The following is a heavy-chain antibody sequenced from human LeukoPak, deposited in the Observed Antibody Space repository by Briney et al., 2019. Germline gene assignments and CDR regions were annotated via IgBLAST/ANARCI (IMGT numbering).Heavy chain of an antibody. CDR3: AGDEGNWFDP. J-gene: IGHJ5*02. CDR2: IWTSERT. CDR1: GASITDYY. Sequence: SETLSLTCTVSGASITDYYWSWIRQPVGGGLEWIGHIWTSERTNYNPSLKSRVTMSVDTSKNQLSLKLSSVTAADTAVYYCAGDEGNWFDPWGQGTLVAVSS. V-gene: IGHV4-4*07.